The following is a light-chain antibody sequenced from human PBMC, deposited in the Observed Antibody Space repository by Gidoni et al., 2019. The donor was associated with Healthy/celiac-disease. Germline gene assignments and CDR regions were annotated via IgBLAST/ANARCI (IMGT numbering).Light chain of an antibody. Sequence: DIQMTQSPHSLSASVGDRVTITRRASQSITSYLNWYRQIPGKAPKLLIYAASSLQSGVPSRFSGSGSGTDFTLTISSLQPEDFATYYCQQSYSTPPMYTFGQGTKLEIK. V-gene: IGKV1-39*01. CDR3: QQSYSTPPMYT. CDR2: AAS. CDR1: QSITSY. J-gene: IGKJ2*01.